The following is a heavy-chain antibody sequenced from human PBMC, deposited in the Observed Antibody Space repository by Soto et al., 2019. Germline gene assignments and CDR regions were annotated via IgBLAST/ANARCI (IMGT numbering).Heavy chain of an antibody. J-gene: IGHJ6*02. V-gene: IGHV1-2*07. CDR2: VHPNSGGT. CDR1: GYTFSVYP. D-gene: IGHD6-25*01. CDR3: AEERQSGLDX. Sequence: ASVKVSCKASGYTFSVYPMHWVRQAPGQGLEWMGWVHPNSGGTNYAHIFEGRVTMTRDTSINTAYMELSRLTSYDTAVYYCAEERQSGLDXWGQGTTVTVS.